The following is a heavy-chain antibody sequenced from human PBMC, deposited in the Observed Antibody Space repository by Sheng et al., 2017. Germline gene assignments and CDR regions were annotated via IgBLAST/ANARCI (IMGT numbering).Heavy chain of an antibody. J-gene: IGHJ4*02. V-gene: IGHV1-2*02. CDR2: INPNNGGT. CDR1: GYTFTTY. Sequence: QVQLMQSGAEVKKPGASVKVSCKASGYTFTTYICTGCDRPLDSGVEWMGWINPNNGGTNYAQKFQDRVTMTRDTSISTVYMELGRLTSDDTAVYYCARGPTGSNDYWGQGT. CDR3: ARGPTGSNDY.